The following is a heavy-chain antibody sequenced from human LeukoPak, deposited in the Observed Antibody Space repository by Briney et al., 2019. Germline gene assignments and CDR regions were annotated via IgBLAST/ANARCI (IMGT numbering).Heavy chain of an antibody. CDR2: INPSGGST. Sequence: ASVKVSCKASGYTFTSYYMHWVRQAPGQGLEWMGIINPSGGSTSYAQKFQGRVTMTRDMSTSTVYIELSSLRSEDTAVYYCARDVKLSHYYDSSGYFNYWGQGTLVTVSS. CDR1: GYTFTSYY. J-gene: IGHJ4*02. D-gene: IGHD3-22*01. CDR3: ARDVKLSHYYDSSGYFNY. V-gene: IGHV1-46*01.